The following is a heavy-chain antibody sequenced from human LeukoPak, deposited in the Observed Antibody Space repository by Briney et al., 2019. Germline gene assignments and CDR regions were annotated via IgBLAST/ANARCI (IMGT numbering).Heavy chain of an antibody. Sequence: ETLSLTCTVSGGSISSNYMSWVRQAPGKGLEWVSVIYSGGSTYYADSVKGRFTISRDNSKNTLYLQMNSLRAEDTAVYYCTSESGSYYGDAFDIWGQGTMVTVSS. D-gene: IGHD1-26*01. CDR3: TSESGSYYGDAFDI. J-gene: IGHJ3*02. V-gene: IGHV3-66*01. CDR1: GGSISSNY. CDR2: IYSGGST.